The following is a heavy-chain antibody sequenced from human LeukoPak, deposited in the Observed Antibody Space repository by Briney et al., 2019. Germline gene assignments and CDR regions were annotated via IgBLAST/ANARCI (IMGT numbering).Heavy chain of an antibody. CDR3: ARARPYKGYYMDV. CDR1: GFTFSSYA. V-gene: IGHV3-30*01. Sequence: PGRSLRLSCAASGFTFSSYAMHWVRQAPGKGLEWVAVISYDGSNKYYADSVKGRFTISRDNSKNTLYLQMNSLRAEDTAVYYCARARPYKGYYMDVWGKGTTVYLSS. CDR2: ISYDGSNK. J-gene: IGHJ6*03. D-gene: IGHD1-1*01.